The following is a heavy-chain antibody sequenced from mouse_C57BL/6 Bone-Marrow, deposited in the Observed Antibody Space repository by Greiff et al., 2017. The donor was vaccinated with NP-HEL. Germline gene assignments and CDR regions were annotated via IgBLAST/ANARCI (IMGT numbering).Heavy chain of an antibody. V-gene: IGHV3-1*01. CDR1: GYSITSGYD. J-gene: IGHJ2*01. CDR2: ISYSGST. CDR3: ARGNWDVDY. Sequence: EVQGVESGPGMVKPSQSLSLTCTVTGYSITSGYDWHWIRHFPGNKLEWMGYISYSGSTNYNPSLKSRISITHDTSKNHFFLKLNSVTTEDTATYYCARGNWDVDYWGQGTTLTVSS. D-gene: IGHD4-1*01.